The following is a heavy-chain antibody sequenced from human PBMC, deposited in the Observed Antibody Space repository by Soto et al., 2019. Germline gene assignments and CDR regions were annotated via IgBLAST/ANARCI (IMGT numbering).Heavy chain of an antibody. Sequence: QVQLQESGPGLVKPSQTLSLTCTVSGGPINSGGYYWTWIRQPPGKGLEWIGYIHYSGRTFYNPSLESRVIISVDTSKNQFPLNLRSVTAADTAVYYCARFSPPGYYYMDVWGKGTSVTVAS. CDR2: IHYSGRT. CDR1: GGPINSGGYY. J-gene: IGHJ6*03. CDR3: ARFSPPGYYYMDV. V-gene: IGHV4-31*03.